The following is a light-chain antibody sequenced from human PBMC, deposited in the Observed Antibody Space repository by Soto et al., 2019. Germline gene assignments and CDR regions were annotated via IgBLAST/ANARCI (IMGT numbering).Light chain of an antibody. Sequence: QSVLAQPPSLSGARGQRVTMSCTGSRSNNGAGYDVHWYQHLPGTAPKVLIFDNSNRPSGVPDRFSGSKSGTSASLAITGLQAEDEAVYYCHSYDVSLRGPAFGGGTKLTVL. CDR3: HSYDVSLRGPA. J-gene: IGLJ2*01. CDR1: RSNNGAGYD. CDR2: DNS. V-gene: IGLV1-40*01.